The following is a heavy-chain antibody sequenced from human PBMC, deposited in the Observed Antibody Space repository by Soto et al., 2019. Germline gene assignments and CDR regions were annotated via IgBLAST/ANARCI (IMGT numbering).Heavy chain of an antibody. D-gene: IGHD6-6*01. J-gene: IGHJ6*04. V-gene: IGHV3-30-3*01. CDR2: ISYDGSNK. CDR1: GLTFSSYA. Sequence: GVYLRLSCAASGLTFSSYAMHWVRQAPGKGLEWVAVISYDGSNKYYADSAKGRFTISRDNSKNTLYLQMNSLRAEDTAVYYCASGGRSSSFYYKYYGMDVWGKGTT. CDR3: ASGGRSSSFYYKYYGMDV.